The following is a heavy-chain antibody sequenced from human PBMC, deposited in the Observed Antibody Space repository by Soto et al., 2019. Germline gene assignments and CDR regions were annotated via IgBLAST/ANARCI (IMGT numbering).Heavy chain of an antibody. Sequence: RSLTCTVSGGSISSSSYYWGWIRQPPGKGLEWIGSIYYSGSTYYNPSLKSRVTISVDTSKNQFSLKLSSVTAADTAVYYCARHDLSLPNYYDSSANWFDPWGQGTLVTVSS. CDR1: GGSISSSSYY. J-gene: IGHJ5*02. CDR2: IYYSGST. V-gene: IGHV4-39*01. CDR3: ARHDLSLPNYYDSSANWFDP. D-gene: IGHD3-22*01.